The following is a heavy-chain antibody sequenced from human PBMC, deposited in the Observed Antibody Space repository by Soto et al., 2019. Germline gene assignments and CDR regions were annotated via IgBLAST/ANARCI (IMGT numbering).Heavy chain of an antibody. CDR2: XIPIFGTA. CDR3: ARGVGYYYDSSGLATHGGGNYYYGMDV. D-gene: IGHD3-22*01. CDR1: GGTFSSYA. J-gene: IGHJ6*02. V-gene: IGHV1-69*01. Sequence: QVQLVQSGAEVKKPGSSVKVSCKASGGTFSSYAISWVRQAPGQGLEWMGGXIPIFGTAXYAQKFQGRVTITADESTSTAYMELSSLRSEDTAVYYCARGVGYYYDSSGLATHGGGNYYYGMDVWGQGTTVTVSS.